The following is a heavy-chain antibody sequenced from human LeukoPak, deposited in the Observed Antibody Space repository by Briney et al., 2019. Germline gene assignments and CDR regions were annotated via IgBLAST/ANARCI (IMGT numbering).Heavy chain of an antibody. CDR1: GFTFSSYW. J-gene: IGHJ4*02. V-gene: IGHV3-7*01. CDR2: IKQDGSEK. Sequence: GGSLRLSCAASGFTFSSYWMSWVRQAPGEGLEWVANIKQDGSEKYYVDSVKGRFTISRDNAKNSLYLQMNSLRAEDTAVYYCARDLGYYDSSGYHFDYWGQGTLVTVSS. D-gene: IGHD3-22*01. CDR3: ARDLGYYDSSGYHFDY.